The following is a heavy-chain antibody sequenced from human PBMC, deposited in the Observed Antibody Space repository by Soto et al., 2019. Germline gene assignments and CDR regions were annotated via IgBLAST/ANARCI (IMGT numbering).Heavy chain of an antibody. CDR3: AKTPRELSGGSSHWYFDL. J-gene: IGHJ2*01. D-gene: IGHD2-15*01. V-gene: IGHV3-23*01. CDR1: GFTFSSYA. CDR2: ISGSGGST. Sequence: GGSLRLSCAASGFTFSSYAMSWVRQAPGKGLEWVSAISGSGGSTYYADSVKGRFTISRDNSKNTLYLQMNSLRAEDTAVYYCAKTPRELSGGSSHWYFDLWGRGTLVTVSS.